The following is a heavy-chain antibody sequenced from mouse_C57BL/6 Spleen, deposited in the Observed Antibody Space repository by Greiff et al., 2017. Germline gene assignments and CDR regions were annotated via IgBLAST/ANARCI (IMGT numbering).Heavy chain of an antibody. V-gene: IGHV1-54*01. J-gene: IGHJ1*03. CDR2: INPGSGGT. CDR3: ARDRLTGTDWYFDV. CDR1: GYAFTNYL. D-gene: IGHD4-1*01. Sequence: QVQLQQPGAELVRPGTSVKVSCKASGYAFTNYLIEWVKQRPGQGLEWIGVINPGSGGTNYNEKFKGKATLTADKSSSTAYMQLSSLTSEDSAVYFCARDRLTGTDWYFDVWGTGTTVTVSS.